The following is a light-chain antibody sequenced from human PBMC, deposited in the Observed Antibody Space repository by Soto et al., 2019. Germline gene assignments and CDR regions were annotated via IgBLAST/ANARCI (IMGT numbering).Light chain of an antibody. CDR1: SSDIGGYNY. J-gene: IGLJ2*01. CDR3: QSYTSSDTLV. V-gene: IGLV2-14*01. CDR2: DVT. Sequence: QSVLTQPASVSGSPGQSITLSCTGTSSDIGGYNYVSWYQQHPGKAPRLMIYDVTNRPSGVSNRFSGSKSGNTASLTISGLHFEDEADYYCQSYTSSDTLVFGGGTQLTVL.